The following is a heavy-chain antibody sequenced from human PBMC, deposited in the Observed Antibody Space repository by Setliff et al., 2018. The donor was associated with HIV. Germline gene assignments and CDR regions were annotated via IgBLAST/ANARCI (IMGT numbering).Heavy chain of an antibody. CDR3: ARGSSVGWEVLRTDY. J-gene: IGHJ4*02. D-gene: IGHD1-26*01. Sequence: AASVKVSCKASGYTFTNYAVSWVRQAPGQGLEWMGWISTYIGNSKYSQKFQGRVTITKDTSASTAYMELSRLGSEDTAVYYCARGSSVGWEVLRTDYWGQGTLVTVSS. CDR2: ISTYIGNS. V-gene: IGHV1-18*01. CDR1: GYTFTNYA.